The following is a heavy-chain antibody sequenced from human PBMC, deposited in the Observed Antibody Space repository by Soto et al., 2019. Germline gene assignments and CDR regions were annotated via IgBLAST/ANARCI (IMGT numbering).Heavy chain of an antibody. V-gene: IGHV4-59*08. Sequence: SETLSLTCTVSGGSISGYYWSWIRQPPGKGLEWIGYIYYSGSTNYNPSLKSRVTISVDTSKNQFSLKLSSVTAADTAVYYCARLTQSSSWADPYYFDYWGQGTLVTVS. J-gene: IGHJ4*02. CDR3: ARLTQSSSWADPYYFDY. CDR2: IYYSGST. D-gene: IGHD6-13*01. CDR1: GGSISGYY.